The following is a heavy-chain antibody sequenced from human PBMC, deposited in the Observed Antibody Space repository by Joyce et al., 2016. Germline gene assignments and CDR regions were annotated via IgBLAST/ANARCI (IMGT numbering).Heavy chain of an antibody. CDR1: GFNLSSYW. CDR2: IGGDGTYT. CDR3: TRDNWGSSDH. D-gene: IGHD7-27*01. Sequence: EVHLVESGGGLVQPGGSLRLSCVASGFNLSSYWMQWVRQAPGKGAVCVSRIGGDGTYTAYADSVKCRFTISRDNAKNTLYLQMNSLRVDDTAIYFCTRDNWGSSDHWGQGAQVTVSS. J-gene: IGHJ4*02. V-gene: IGHV3-74*01.